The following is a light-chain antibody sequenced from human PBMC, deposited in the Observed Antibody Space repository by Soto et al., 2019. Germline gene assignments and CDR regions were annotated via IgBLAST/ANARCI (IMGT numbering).Light chain of an antibody. V-gene: IGLV2-14*01. CDR3: SSYTSSFYV. Sequence: QSVLTKPASVTGSPGESITISCTGTSSDVCGYNYVSWYQQHPGKAPKLMIYDVSNRPSGVSNRFSGSKSGNTASLTISGLQAEDEADYYCSSYTSSFYVFGTGTKVTVL. CDR1: SSDVCGYNY. CDR2: DVS. J-gene: IGLJ1*01.